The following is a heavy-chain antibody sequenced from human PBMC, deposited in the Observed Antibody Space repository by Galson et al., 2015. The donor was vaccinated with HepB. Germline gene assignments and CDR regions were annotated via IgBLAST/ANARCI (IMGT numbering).Heavy chain of an antibody. CDR2: ISAYNGNT. J-gene: IGHJ4*02. CDR1: GYTFTSYG. CDR3: ARGEEGYSGYGKPYFDY. D-gene: IGHD5-12*01. V-gene: IGHV1-18*01. Sequence: SVKVSCKASGYTFTSYGISWVRQAPGQGLEWMGWISAYNGNTNYAQKLQGRVTMTTDTSTSTAYMELRSLRSDDTAVYYCARGEEGYSGYGKPYFDYWGQGTLVTVSS.